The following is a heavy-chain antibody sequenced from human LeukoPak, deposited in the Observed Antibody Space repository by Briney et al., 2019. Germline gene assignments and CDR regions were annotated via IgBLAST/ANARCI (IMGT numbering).Heavy chain of an antibody. V-gene: IGHV3-11*01. CDR3: ARVPTLCRNNYPTPGAFNI. Sequence: AGGSLRLSCAASGFTFSDSYMAWIRQAPGKGLNWVSYINNNANIMYYADSVKGRFTISRDNAKNSLSLQMNSLRAEDTAVYYCARVPTLCRNNYPTPGAFNIWGQGTVVTVSS. CDR1: GFTFSDSY. J-gene: IGHJ3*02. D-gene: IGHD2/OR15-2a*01. CDR2: INNNANIM.